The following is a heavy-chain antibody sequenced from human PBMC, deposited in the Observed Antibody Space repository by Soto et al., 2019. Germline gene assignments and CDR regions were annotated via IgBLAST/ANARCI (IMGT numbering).Heavy chain of an antibody. CDR2: SYYSGST. CDR1: GGSISSGDYD. Sequence: LSLTCTVSGGSISSGDYDWSWIRHPPGKCLEWIGYSYYSGSTYYNPSLKSRVTISVDTSKNQFSLKLSSVTAADTAVYYCARAAGKQLARFYYYYGMDVWGQGTTVTVSS. D-gene: IGHD6-6*01. CDR3: ARAAGKQLARFYYYYGMDV. V-gene: IGHV4-30-4*01. J-gene: IGHJ6*02.